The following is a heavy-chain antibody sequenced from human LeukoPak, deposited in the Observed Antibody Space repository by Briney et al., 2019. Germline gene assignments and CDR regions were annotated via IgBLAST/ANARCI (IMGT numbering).Heavy chain of an antibody. Sequence: SETLTLTCTVSGCTISNYYWSWIRQPPGKGLEWIGYIYYSGSTNYNPSLKSRGTISVDTSKTQFPLSLGSVTAADTAGYYCVRGSSSGRPDYWGQGTLVTVSS. J-gene: IGHJ4*02. V-gene: IGHV4-59*01. CDR2: IYYSGST. CDR3: VRGSSSGRPDY. D-gene: IGHD6-19*01. CDR1: GCTISNYY.